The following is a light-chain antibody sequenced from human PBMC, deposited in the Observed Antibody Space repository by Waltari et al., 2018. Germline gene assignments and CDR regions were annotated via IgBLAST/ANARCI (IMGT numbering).Light chain of an antibody. J-gene: IGLJ2*01. CDR3: CSYAGNRIWI. CDR2: DVT. Sequence: QSALAQPASVSGSPGRSITISCRGSSSAVWGYALFSWYRQQPGKAPKLIISDVTERPSGVSDRFSGSKSGNTASLTISGLLPEDEADYYCCSYAGNRIWIFGGGTKVTVL. V-gene: IGLV2-23*02. CDR1: SSAVWGYAL.